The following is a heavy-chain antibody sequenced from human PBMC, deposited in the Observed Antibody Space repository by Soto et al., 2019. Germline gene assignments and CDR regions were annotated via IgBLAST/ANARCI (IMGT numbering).Heavy chain of an antibody. D-gene: IGHD3-10*01. CDR1: GFTFSGIA. J-gene: IGHJ5*02. V-gene: IGHV3-30*18. CDR3: AKALSFTGSALDS. Sequence: QVQLVESGGGVVRPGNSLTLACAASGFTFSGIAMHWVRQAPGKGLEWVAVVSYDATNKFYGESVKGRFTVSRDNSKHTLYLHMTSLRPEDTATYYCAKALSFTGSALDSWGQGSLVIVS. CDR2: VSYDATNK.